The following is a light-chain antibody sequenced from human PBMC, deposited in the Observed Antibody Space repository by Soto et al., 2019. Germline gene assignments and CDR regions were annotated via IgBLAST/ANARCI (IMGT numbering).Light chain of an antibody. CDR1: SSDVGGYNF. J-gene: IGLJ2*01. Sequence: QSALTQPPSVSGSPGQSITISCTGTSSDVGGYNFVSWYQQHPGTAPKLMIYDVSNRPSGVSNRFSGSKSGNTASLTISGLQPEDEADYYCSSYTSSSTVVFGGGTKLTVL. CDR3: SSYTSSSTVV. CDR2: DVS. V-gene: IGLV2-14*01.